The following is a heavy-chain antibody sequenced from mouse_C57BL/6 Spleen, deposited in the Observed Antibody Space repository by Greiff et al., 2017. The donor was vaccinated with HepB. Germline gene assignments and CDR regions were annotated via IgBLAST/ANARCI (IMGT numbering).Heavy chain of an antibody. V-gene: IGHV1-54*01. CDR1: GYAFTNYL. CDR3: ARPYGSSYHYFDY. D-gene: IGHD1-1*01. CDR2: INPGSGGT. J-gene: IGHJ2*01. Sequence: LVESGAELVRPGTSVKVSCKASGYAFTNYLIEWVKQRPGQGLEWIGVINPGSGGTNYNEKFKGKATLTADKSSSTAYMQLSSLTSEDSAVYFCARPYGSSYHYFDYWGQGTTLTVSS.